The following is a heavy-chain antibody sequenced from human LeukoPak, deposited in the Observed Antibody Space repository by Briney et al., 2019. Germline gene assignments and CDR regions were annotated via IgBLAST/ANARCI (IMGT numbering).Heavy chain of an antibody. J-gene: IGHJ4*02. V-gene: IGHV1-46*01. D-gene: IGHD2-2*01. Sequence: ASVKVSCKASGYTFTSYYMHWVRQAPGQGLEWMGIINPSGGSTSYAQKFQGRVTMTRDTSTSTVYMELRSLRSDDTAVYYCARGRYCSSTSCSPSFYFDFWGQGTLVTVSS. CDR2: INPSGGST. CDR1: GYTFTSYY. CDR3: ARGRYCSSTSCSPSFYFDF.